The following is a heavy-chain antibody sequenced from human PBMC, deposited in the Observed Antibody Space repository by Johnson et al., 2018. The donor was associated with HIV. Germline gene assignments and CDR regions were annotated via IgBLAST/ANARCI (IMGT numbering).Heavy chain of an antibody. J-gene: IGHJ3*02. CDR2: ISWNSGII. Sequence: VQLVESGGGVVRPGGSLRLSCAASGFTFDDYAMYWVRQAPGKGLEWVSGISWNSGIIGYADSVKGRFTISRDNAKNSLFLQMNSLRAEDTAVYYCARDSTPWGDDYVDYAFDIWGQGTLVTVSS. D-gene: IGHD4/OR15-4a*01. CDR3: ARDSTPWGDDYVDYAFDI. CDR1: GFTFDDYA. V-gene: IGHV3-9*01.